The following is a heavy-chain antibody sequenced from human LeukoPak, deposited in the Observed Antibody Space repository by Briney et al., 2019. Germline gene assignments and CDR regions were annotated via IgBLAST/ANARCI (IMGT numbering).Heavy chain of an antibody. J-gene: IGHJ4*02. CDR3: VRGDRYFFDY. CDR2: IGNTGRTI. V-gene: IGHV3-48*03. Sequence: GGSLRLSCAASGFAFNSLAMSWVRQAPGRGLEWVSYIGNTGRTIYYVDSVKGRFTVSRDNAKNSLYLQMNSLRAEDTAIYYCVRGDRYFFDYWGQGTLVTVSS. CDR1: GFAFNSLA. D-gene: IGHD1-14*01.